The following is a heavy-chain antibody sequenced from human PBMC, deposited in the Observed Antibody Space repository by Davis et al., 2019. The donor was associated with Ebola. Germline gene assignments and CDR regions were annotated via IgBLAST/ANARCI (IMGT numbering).Heavy chain of an antibody. CDR2: TSTSDGGT. CDR1: GYTFINHG. Sequence: ASVKVSCKASGYTFINHGLHWVRQAPGQGLEWMGWTSTSDGGTKYAQKFRGRVTMTTDTSTSTAYMELSSLTSEDTAVYYCGTDYYLWGAFDYWGQGTLVTVSS. D-gene: IGHD3-16*01. V-gene: IGHV1-18*01. J-gene: IGHJ4*02. CDR3: GTDYYLWGAFDY.